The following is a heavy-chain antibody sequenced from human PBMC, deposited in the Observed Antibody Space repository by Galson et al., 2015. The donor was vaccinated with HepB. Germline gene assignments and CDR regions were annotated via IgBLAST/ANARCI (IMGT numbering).Heavy chain of an antibody. J-gene: IGHJ1*01. Sequence: SLRLSCAASGFTFGDYAMSWVRQAPGKGLEWVGFIRSKAYGGTTEYAASVKGRFTISRDDSKSIAYLQMNSLKTEDTAVYYCTSSTSCCGGLGYCSGGSCYSGHEYFQHWGQGTLVTVSS. CDR3: TSSTSCCGGLGYCSGGSCYSGHEYFQH. D-gene: IGHD2-15*01. CDR2: IRSKAYGGTT. CDR1: GFTFGDYA. V-gene: IGHV3-49*04.